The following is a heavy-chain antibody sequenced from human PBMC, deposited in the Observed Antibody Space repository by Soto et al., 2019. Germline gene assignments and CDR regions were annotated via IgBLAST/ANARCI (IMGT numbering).Heavy chain of an antibody. CDR3: ARAAGYCISTSCYYYYGMDV. CDR1: GYTFTSYG. Sequence: QVQLVQSGAEVKKPGASVKVSCKASGYTFTSYGLSWVRQAPGHGLEWMGWISAYNGNTNYAQKLQGRVTMTTDTSTSTAYMELRSLRSDDTAVYYCARAAGYCISTSCYYYYGMDVWGQGTTVTVSS. J-gene: IGHJ6*02. V-gene: IGHV1-18*01. CDR2: ISAYNGNT. D-gene: IGHD2-2*01.